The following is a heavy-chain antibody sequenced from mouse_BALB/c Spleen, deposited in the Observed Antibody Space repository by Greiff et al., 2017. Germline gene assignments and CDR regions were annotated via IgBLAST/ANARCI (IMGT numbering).Heavy chain of an antibody. J-gene: IGHJ2*01. D-gene: IGHD4-1*01. V-gene: IGHV3-6*01. CDR3: ASNWCDY. Sequence: EVKLVESGPGLVKPCQSLYLSCSATGYSFTSGYYWYLIRQFPGNKQEWMGYISYDGSNNYNPSFKNLNSFTRDTSKNRFFLKLNSVTTEDTATYYCASNWCDYWGQGTTLTVSS. CDR2: ISYDGSN. CDR1: GYSFTSGYY.